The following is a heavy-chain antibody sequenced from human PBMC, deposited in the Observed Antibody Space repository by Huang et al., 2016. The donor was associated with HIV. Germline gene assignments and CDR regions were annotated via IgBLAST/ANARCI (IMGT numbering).Heavy chain of an antibody. Sequence: QVQLVQSGAEVKKHGASVKVSCKASGYIFSTYDTHWVRQAPGQRLEWMGRINAGNGNTKYSQRFQGRVTITRDTAANTAYVELSSLRSEDTGVYYCARGIAAGDYWGQGTLVTVSS. V-gene: IGHV1-3*01. CDR3: ARGIAAGDY. CDR1: GYIFSTYD. D-gene: IGHD6-25*01. CDR2: INAGNGNT. J-gene: IGHJ4*02.